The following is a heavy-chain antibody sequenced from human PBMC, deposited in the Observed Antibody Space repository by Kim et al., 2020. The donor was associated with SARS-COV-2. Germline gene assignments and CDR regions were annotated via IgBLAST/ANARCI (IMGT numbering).Heavy chain of an antibody. Sequence: GGSLRLSCAASGFTFSSYAMHWVRQAPGKGLEWVAVISYDGSNKYYADSVKGRFTISRDNSKNTLYLQMNSLRAEDTAVYYCAREGGSSWGQGTLVTVSS. CDR2: ISYDGSNK. CDR1: GFTFSSYA. V-gene: IGHV3-30*04. CDR3: AREGGSS. D-gene: IGHD6-13*01. J-gene: IGHJ4*02.